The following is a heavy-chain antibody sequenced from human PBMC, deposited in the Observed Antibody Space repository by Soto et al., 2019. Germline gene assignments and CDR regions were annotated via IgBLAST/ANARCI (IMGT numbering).Heavy chain of an antibody. J-gene: IGHJ4*02. D-gene: IGHD6-19*01. V-gene: IGHV3-30*03. CDR1: GFTFSSYG. CDR3: ARSGRAGWYVYYFDY. CDR2: ISYDGSNK. Sequence: QVQLVESGGGVVQPGRSLRLSCAASGFTFSSYGMHWVRQAPGKGLEWVAVISYDGSNKYYADSVKGRFTISRDNSKNTLYLQMNSLRAEDTAVYYCARSGRAGWYVYYFDYWGQGTLVTVSS.